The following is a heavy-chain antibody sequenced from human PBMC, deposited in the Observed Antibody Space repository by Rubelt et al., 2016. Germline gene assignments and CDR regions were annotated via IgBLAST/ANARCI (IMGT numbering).Heavy chain of an antibody. CDR2: YYNWGT. J-gene: IGHJ5*02. V-gene: IGHV4-59*08. D-gene: IGHD6-19*01. CDR3: ARREGPVAVS. Sequence: YYNWGTNYNPSLKSRVTISVDTSKNQFSLKLSSVTAADTAVYYCARREGPVAVSWGQGTLVTVSS.